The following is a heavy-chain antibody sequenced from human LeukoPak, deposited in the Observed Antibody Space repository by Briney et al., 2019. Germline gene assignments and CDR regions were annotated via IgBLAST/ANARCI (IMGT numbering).Heavy chain of an antibody. D-gene: IGHD2-15*01. V-gene: IGHV3-30*02. J-gene: IGHJ4*02. Sequence: TGGSLRLSCAASGFTFSSYGMHWVRQAPGKGLEWVAFIRYDGSNKYYADSVKGRFTISRDNSKNTLYLQMNSLRAEDTAVYYCAKDAVATPQIDYWGQGALVTVSS. CDR2: IRYDGSNK. CDR1: GFTFSSYG. CDR3: AKDAVATPQIDY.